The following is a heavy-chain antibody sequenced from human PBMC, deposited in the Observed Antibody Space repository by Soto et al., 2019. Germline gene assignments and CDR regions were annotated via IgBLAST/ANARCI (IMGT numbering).Heavy chain of an antibody. CDR3: ARLSTTVTCDY. Sequence: GAMRLSGAASGFTFSSSWMSWVRQAPGKGLEGVANIKQDGSVKNYVDSVKGRVTISRDNAKNSLYLQMNSLRAEDTAVYYCARLSTTVTCDYWGQGTLVTVSS. CDR1: GFTFSSSW. D-gene: IGHD4-17*01. V-gene: IGHV3-7*04. J-gene: IGHJ4*02. CDR2: IKQDGSVK.